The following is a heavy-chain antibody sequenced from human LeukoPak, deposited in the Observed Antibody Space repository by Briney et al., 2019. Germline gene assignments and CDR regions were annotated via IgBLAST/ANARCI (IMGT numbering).Heavy chain of an antibody. CDR1: GGSISRGGYY. CDR2: IYYSGNT. Sequence: SETLSLTCTVSGGSISRGGYYWSWIRQHPGKGLEWIGFIYYSGNTYYNPSLKSRVTISIDTSKNQFSLKLSSVTAADTAVYYCATRRDRHFDCWGQGTLVTVSS. J-gene: IGHJ4*02. V-gene: IGHV4-31*03. CDR3: ATRRDRHFDC.